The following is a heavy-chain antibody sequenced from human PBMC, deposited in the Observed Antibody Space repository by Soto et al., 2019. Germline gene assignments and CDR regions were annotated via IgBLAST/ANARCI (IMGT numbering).Heavy chain of an antibody. Sequence: VKVSCKASGCPFSSYAIIWVRQAPGQGLEWMGGIIPIFGTANYAQKFQCRVTITADESTSTAYMELSSLRSEDTAVYYCARDGRSGAVADYNWFDPWGQRTLVTVSS. D-gene: IGHD6-19*01. CDR3: ARDGRSGAVADYNWFDP. V-gene: IGHV1-69*01. J-gene: IGHJ5*02. CDR2: IIPIFGTA. CDR1: GCPFSSYA.